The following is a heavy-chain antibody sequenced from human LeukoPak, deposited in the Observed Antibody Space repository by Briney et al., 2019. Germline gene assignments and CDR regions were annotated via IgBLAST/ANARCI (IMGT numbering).Heavy chain of an antibody. CDR1: GFTFTSYV. Sequence: GGSLRLSCAASGFTFTSYVMHWVRQAPGKGPEWVAVISHDGSNKYYADSVKGRFTISRDNAKNSLYLQMNSLRAEDTAVYYCARARPTTVVTYGMDVWGQGTTVTVSS. CDR2: ISHDGSNK. V-gene: IGHV3-30*07. D-gene: IGHD4-23*01. CDR3: ARARPTTVVTYGMDV. J-gene: IGHJ6*02.